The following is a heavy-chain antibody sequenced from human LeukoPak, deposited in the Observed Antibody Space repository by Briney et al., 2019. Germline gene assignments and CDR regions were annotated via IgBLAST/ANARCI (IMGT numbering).Heavy chain of an antibody. J-gene: IGHJ4*02. CDR3: ARVAAVAGGIDY. D-gene: IGHD6-19*01. CDR1: GHSIISGYY. CDR2: IYHSGST. Sequence: PSETLSLTCTVSGHSIISGYYWGWIRQAPGKGLEWIGTIYHSGSTYYNPSLKSRVTISVDTSKNQFSLKLSSVTAADTAVYYCARVAAVAGGIDYWGQGTLVTVSS. V-gene: IGHV4-38-2*02.